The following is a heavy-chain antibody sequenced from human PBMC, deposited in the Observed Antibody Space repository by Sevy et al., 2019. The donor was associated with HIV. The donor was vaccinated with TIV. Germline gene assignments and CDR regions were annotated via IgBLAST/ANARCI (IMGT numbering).Heavy chain of an antibody. D-gene: IGHD3-22*01. CDR3: ARQRASSGYFYFDS. V-gene: IGHV4-30-4*01. CDR1: GGSISSGDYS. J-gene: IGHJ4*02. Sequence: SETLSLTCTVSGGSISSGDYSWSWIRQPPGKGLEWIGYIFYRGSTYFNPSLKSRVTISPDTSKSHFSLRLSSGTAAETAVFYCARQRASSGYFYFDSWGQGTLVTVSS. CDR2: IFYRGST.